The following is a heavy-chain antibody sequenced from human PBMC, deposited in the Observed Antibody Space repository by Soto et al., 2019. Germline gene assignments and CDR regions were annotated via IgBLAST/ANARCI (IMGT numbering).Heavy chain of an antibody. V-gene: IGHV3-30-3*01. CDR3: ARDAFLYSRGAYYDH. CDR2: ISYTGANQ. J-gene: IGHJ4*02. Sequence: QVRLVESGGGAVQPGDSLRLSCDASGFTFSTYALHWVRQAPGKGLEWVAFISYTGANQYYADSVKGRFTVSRDNSKNIASLQMTSLKPEDSAVYSCARDAFLYSRGAYYDHWGQGTLVTVSS. CDR1: GFTFSTYA. D-gene: IGHD4-4*01.